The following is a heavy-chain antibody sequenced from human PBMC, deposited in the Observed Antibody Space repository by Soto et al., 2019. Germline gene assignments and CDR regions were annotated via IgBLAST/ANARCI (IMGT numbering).Heavy chain of an antibody. CDR1: GGSISSGGYY. V-gene: IGHV4-31*03. CDR2: IYYSGST. CDR3: ARGAYCGGDCPKYFQH. D-gene: IGHD2-21*02. J-gene: IGHJ1*01. Sequence: SETLSLTCTVSGGSISSGGYYWSWIRQHPGKGLEWIGYIYYSGSTYYNPSLKSRVTISVDTSKNQFSLKLRSVTAADTAVYYCARGAYCGGDCPKYFQHWGQGTLVTVSS.